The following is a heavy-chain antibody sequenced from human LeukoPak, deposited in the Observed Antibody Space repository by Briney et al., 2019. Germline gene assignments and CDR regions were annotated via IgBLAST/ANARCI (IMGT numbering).Heavy chain of an antibody. J-gene: IGHJ5*02. CDR3: ARDHSSSWYRGYNWFDP. CDR1: GFTFSSYG. D-gene: IGHD6-13*01. Sequence: TGGSLRLSCAASGFTFSSYGMHWVRQAPGKGLEWVAFIRYDGSNKYYADSVKGRFTISRDNSKNTLYLQMNSLRAEDTAVYYCARDHSSSWYRGYNWFDPWGQGTLVTVSS. V-gene: IGHV3-30*02. CDR2: IRYDGSNK.